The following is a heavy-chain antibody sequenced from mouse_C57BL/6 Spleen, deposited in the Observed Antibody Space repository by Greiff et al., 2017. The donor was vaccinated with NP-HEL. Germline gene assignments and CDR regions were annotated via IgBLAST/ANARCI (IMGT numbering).Heavy chain of an antibody. CDR1: GYTFTSYW. Sequence: VQLQQPGAELVRPGSSVKLSCKASGYTFTSYWMDWVKQRPGQGLEWIGNIYPSDSETHYNQKFKDKATLTVDKSSSTAYMQLSSLTSEDSAVXYCARWDGYLSGWGQGTLVTVSA. D-gene: IGHD2-3*01. J-gene: IGHJ3*01. V-gene: IGHV1-61*01. CDR3: ARWDGYLSG. CDR2: IYPSDSET.